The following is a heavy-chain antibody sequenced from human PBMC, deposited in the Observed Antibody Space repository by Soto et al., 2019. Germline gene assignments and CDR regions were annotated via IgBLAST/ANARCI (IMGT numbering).Heavy chain of an antibody. J-gene: IGHJ6*02. CDR3: ARGQDYSNYYSYYYYYYGMDV. CDR1: GGTFTSYA. D-gene: IGHD4-4*01. Sequence: SVKVSCKASGGTFTSYAISWVRQAPGQGLESMGGIIPIFGTANYAQKFQGRVTITADESTSTAYMELSSLRSEDTAVYYCARGQDYSNYYSYYYYYYGMDVWGQGTTVTVSS. CDR2: IIPIFGTA. V-gene: IGHV1-69*13.